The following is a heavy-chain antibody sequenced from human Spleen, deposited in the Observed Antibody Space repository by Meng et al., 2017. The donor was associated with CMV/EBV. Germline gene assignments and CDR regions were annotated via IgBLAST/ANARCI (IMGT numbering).Heavy chain of an antibody. CDR1: GYTFINYY. CDR2: ISAYNGNT. J-gene: IGHJ4*02. D-gene: IGHD3-9*01. V-gene: IGHV1-18*04. CDR3: ARVDVGYYDILTGYYPIDY. Sequence: ASVKVSCKASGYTFINYYIHWVRQAPGQGLEWMGWISAYNGNTNYAQKLQGRVTMTTDTSTSTAYMELRSLRSDDTAVYYCARVDVGYYDILTGYYPIDYWGQGTLVTVSS.